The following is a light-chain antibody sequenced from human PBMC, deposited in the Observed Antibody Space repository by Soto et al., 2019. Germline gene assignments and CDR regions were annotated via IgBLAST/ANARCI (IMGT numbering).Light chain of an antibody. J-gene: IGKJ1*01. V-gene: IGKV1-5*01. CDR2: DAS. CDR3: FQDT. CDR1: QSISSW. Sequence: DIQMTQSPSTLSASVGDRVTITCRASQSISSWLAWYQQKPGKAPKLLIYDASSLESGVPSRFGGSVSGTEFTLTLGSLQPDDFATYCCFQDTFGQGTKVEIK.